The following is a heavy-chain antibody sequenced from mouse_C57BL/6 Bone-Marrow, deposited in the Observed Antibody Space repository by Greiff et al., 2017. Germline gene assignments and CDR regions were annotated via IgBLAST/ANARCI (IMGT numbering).Heavy chain of an antibody. V-gene: IGHV3-6*01. Sequence: EVQLQESGPGLVKPSQSLSLTCSVTGYSITSGYYWNWIRQFPGNKLEWMGDISYDGSNNYNPSLKNRISITRDTSKNQFFLKLNSVTTEDTATYYCARNYYGSSSWFAYWGQGTLVTVSA. D-gene: IGHD1-1*01. CDR1: GYSITSGYY. CDR2: ISYDGSN. J-gene: IGHJ3*01. CDR3: ARNYYGSSSWFAY.